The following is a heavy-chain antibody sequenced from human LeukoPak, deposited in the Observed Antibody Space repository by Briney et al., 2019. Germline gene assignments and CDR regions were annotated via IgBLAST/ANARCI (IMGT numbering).Heavy chain of an antibody. CDR3: ARALSGDGYNYAYDY. CDR1: GGSISSYY. J-gene: IGHJ4*02. D-gene: IGHD5-12*01. Sequence: SETLSLTCTVSGGSISSYYWSWIRQPPGKGLEWIGYIYYSGSTNYNPSLKSRVTISVDTSKNQFSLKLSSVTAADTAVYYCARALSGDGYNYAYDYWGQGTLVTVSS. CDR2: IYYSGST. V-gene: IGHV4-59*01.